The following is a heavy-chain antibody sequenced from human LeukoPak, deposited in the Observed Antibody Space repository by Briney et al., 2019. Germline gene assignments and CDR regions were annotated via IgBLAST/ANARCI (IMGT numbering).Heavy chain of an antibody. Sequence: GGSLGLSCAASGFTFSSYAMSWVRQAPGKGLEWVSAISGSGGSTYYADSVKGRFTISGDNSKNTLYLQMNSLRAEDTAVYYCAKGIYSSSSPWFDPWGQGTLVTVSS. V-gene: IGHV3-23*01. D-gene: IGHD6-6*01. CDR2: ISGSGGST. CDR1: GFTFSSYA. CDR3: AKGIYSSSSPWFDP. J-gene: IGHJ5*02.